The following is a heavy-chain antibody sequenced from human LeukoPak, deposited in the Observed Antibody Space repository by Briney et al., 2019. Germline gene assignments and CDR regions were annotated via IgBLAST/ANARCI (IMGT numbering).Heavy chain of an antibody. CDR1: GFTFSSYG. D-gene: IGHD3-10*01. CDR3: ARGDYGSGTYLWGS. V-gene: IGHV3-30*02. Sequence: GGSLRLSCAASGFTFSSYGMHWVRQAPGKGLEWVAFIRYDGSNKYYADSVKGRFTISRDNSKNTLYLHVNSLRPEDTAVYYCARGDYGSGTYLWGSWGQGILVTVSP. J-gene: IGHJ5*02. CDR2: IRYDGSNK.